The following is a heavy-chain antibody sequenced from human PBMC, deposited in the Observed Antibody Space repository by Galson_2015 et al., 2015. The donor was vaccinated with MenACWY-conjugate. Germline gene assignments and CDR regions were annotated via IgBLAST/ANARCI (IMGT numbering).Heavy chain of an antibody. J-gene: IGHJ4*02. CDR1: GYSFTNYW. Sequence: QSGAEVKKPGESLKISCKGSGYSFTNYWIGWVRQMPGKGLEWMGIIYPGDSDTRYSPSFQGQVTISADKSINTAYLQWSSLKASDTAMYYCARRGCSTTSGGGGTCYSDFWGQGTLVTVSS. D-gene: IGHD2-2*01. V-gene: IGHV5-51*01. CDR3: ARRGCSTTSGGGGTCYSDF. CDR2: IYPGDSDT.